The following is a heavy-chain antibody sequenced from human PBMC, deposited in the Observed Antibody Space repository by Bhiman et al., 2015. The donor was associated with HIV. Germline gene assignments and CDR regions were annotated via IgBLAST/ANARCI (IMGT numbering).Heavy chain of an antibody. CDR1: GFTYSSYV. J-gene: IGHJ4*02. D-gene: IGHD1-7*01. CDR2: ISSSSSYI. V-gene: IGHV3-21*03. CDR3: ATEPGGTTQGRFDF. Sequence: QLVESGGGLVKPGGSLRLSCAASGFTYSSYVMNWVRQDPGKGLEWVSSISSSSSYIYYADSVKGRFSISRDNAKNSLYLQMNSLRAEDTAVYYCATEPGGTTQGRFDFWGQGTLVTVSS.